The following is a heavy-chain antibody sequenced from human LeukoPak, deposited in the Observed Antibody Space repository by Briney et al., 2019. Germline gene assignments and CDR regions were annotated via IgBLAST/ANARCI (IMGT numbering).Heavy chain of an antibody. V-gene: IGHV4-4*02. J-gene: IGHJ3*02. CDR1: GGSISSSNW. CDR3: ASYHDYYGSGSYYTDAFDI. CDR2: IYHSGST. Sequence: SGTLSLTCAVSGGSISSSNWWSWVRQPPGKGLEWIGEIYHSGSTNYNPSLKSRVTISVDKSKNQFSLKLSSVTAADTAVYYCASYHDYYGSGSYYTDAFDIWGQGTMVTVSS. D-gene: IGHD3-10*01.